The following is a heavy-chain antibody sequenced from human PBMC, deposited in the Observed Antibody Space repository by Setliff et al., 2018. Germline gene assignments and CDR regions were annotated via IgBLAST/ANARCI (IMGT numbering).Heavy chain of an antibody. V-gene: IGHV5-51*01. D-gene: IGHD6-19*01. Sequence: GESLKISCKGSGYSFSNFWIGWVRQMPGKGLEWMGIIYPGDSHTRYSPSFQGQVTMSADKSINTLYLQMNSLTTEDTAVYYCAKDPHSTGWYFVPYLDYWGQGTLVTVSS. CDR3: AKDPHSTGWYFVPYLDY. J-gene: IGHJ4*02. CDR2: IYPGDSHT. CDR1: GYSFSNFW.